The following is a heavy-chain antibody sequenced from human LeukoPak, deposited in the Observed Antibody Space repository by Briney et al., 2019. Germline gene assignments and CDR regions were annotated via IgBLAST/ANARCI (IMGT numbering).Heavy chain of an antibody. J-gene: IGHJ4*02. CDR3: AKCRGSSWSDYFDY. CDR1: GFTFSSFA. D-gene: IGHD6-13*01. V-gene: IGHV3-23*01. CDR2: INTGGGTT. Sequence: GGSLRLSCAASGFTFSSFAMTWVRQAPGKGLEWVSVINTGGGTTDYADSVKGRFTISRDNSRNTLYLQMNTLRAEDTAVYYCAKCRGSSWSDYFDYWGQGTLVTVSS.